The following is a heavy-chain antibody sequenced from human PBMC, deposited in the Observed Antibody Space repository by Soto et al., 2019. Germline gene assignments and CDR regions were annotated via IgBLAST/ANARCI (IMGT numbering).Heavy chain of an antibody. Sequence: QVQLVESGGGVVQPGRSLRLSCAASGFTFSSYAMHWVRQAPGKGLEWVAVISYDGSNKYYADSVKGRFTISRDNSKNTLYLQMNSLRAEDTAVYYCARDPSGWDPSAIIWGQGTMVTVSS. D-gene: IGHD6-19*01. V-gene: IGHV3-30-3*01. CDR2: ISYDGSNK. CDR1: GFTFSSYA. J-gene: IGHJ3*02. CDR3: ARDPSGWDPSAII.